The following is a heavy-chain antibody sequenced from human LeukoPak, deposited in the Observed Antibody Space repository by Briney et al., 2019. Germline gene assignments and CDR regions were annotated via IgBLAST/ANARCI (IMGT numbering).Heavy chain of an antibody. D-gene: IGHD3-22*01. CDR3: ARDYYYDSSGYTPFDY. V-gene: IGHV1-2*02. CDR2: INPNSGGT. CDR1: GYTFSGYY. J-gene: IGHJ4*02. Sequence: GASVTVSCKASGYTFSGYYMHWVRQAPGQGLEWMGWINPNSGGTNYAQKFQGRVTMTRDTSISTAYMELSRLRSDDTAVYYCARDYYYDSSGYTPFDYWGQGRLVTVSS.